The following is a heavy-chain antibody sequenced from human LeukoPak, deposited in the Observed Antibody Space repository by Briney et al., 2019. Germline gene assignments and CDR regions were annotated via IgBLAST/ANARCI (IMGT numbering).Heavy chain of an antibody. J-gene: IGHJ6*02. CDR2: INPSGGST. Sequence: GASVKVSCKASGYTFTSYYMHWVRQAPGQGPEWMGIINPSGGSTSYAQKFQGRVTMTRDTSTSTVYMELSSLRSEDTAVYYCARGGGAVAGLVRVYYYYYGMDVWGQGTTVTVSS. D-gene: IGHD6-19*01. V-gene: IGHV1-46*01. CDR3: ARGGGAVAGLVRVYYYYYGMDV. CDR1: GYTFTSYY.